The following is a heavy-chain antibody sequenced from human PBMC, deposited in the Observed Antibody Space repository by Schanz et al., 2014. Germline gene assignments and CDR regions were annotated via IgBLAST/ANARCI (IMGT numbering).Heavy chain of an antibody. CDR1: GFTFSSYV. CDR3: AKYRYSVFDFDY. D-gene: IGHD3-16*02. J-gene: IGHJ4*02. V-gene: IGHV3-23*04. CDR2: ISASGDST. Sequence: EVQVVESGGGFVQPGGSLRLSCAASGFTFSSYVMNWVRQAPGRGLEWVSFISASGDSTSYADSVKGRFTISRDNSKNTLYLQMNSLRAEDTAIYYCAKYRYSVFDFDYWGQGTLVAVSS.